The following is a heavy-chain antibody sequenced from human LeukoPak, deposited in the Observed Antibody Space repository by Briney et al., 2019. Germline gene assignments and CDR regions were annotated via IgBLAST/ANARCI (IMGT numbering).Heavy chain of an antibody. CDR1: GYTFTSYD. V-gene: IGHV1-8*01. CDR2: MGPNSGDT. D-gene: IGHD7-27*01. J-gene: IGHJ4*02. Sequence: ASVKVSCKASGYTFTSYDFNWVRQATGQRPEWMGWMGPNSGDTGYAQKFQDGVTMTRNTSISTAYMELSSLRSDDTAVYYCARGPPNWGYDYWGPGTLVTVSS. CDR3: ARGPPNWGYDY.